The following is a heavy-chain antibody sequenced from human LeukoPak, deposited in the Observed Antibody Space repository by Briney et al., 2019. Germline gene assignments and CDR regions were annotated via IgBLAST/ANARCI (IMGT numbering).Heavy chain of an antibody. CDR1: GGSLSGYY. CDR2: MHTSGST. J-gene: IGHJ4*02. Sequence: SETLSLTCTVSGGSLSGYYWNWIRQPAGPGLEWIGRMHTSGSTNHNPSLKSRITMSVDRSKNQSSLKLSSVTAADTAVYYCVRDSGSGWYDYWGQGTLVTVSS. CDR3: VRDSGSGWYDY. D-gene: IGHD6-19*01. V-gene: IGHV4-4*07.